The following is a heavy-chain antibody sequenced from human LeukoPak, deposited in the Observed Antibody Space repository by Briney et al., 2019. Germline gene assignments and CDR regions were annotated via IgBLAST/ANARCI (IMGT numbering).Heavy chain of an antibody. CDR2: ISSNGGST. Sequence: GGSLRLSCAASGFTFSSYAMHWVRQAPGKGLEYVSAISSNGGSTYYANSVKGRFTISRDNSKNTLYLQVGSLRAEDMAVYYCARAYGDYPRWFDPWGQGTLVTVSS. D-gene: IGHD4-17*01. CDR3: ARAYGDYPRWFDP. V-gene: IGHV3-64*01. J-gene: IGHJ5*02. CDR1: GFTFSSYA.